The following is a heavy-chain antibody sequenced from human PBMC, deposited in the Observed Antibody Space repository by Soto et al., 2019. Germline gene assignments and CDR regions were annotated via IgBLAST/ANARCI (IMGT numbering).Heavy chain of an antibody. D-gene: IGHD6-6*01. CDR2: INSDGSST. Sequence: GGSLRLSCAASGFTFSSYWMHWVRQAPGKGLVWVSRINSDGSSTSYADSVKGRFTISRDNAKNTLYLQMNSLRAEDTAVYYCAREDEQLGNWFDPWGQGTLVTVSS. CDR1: GFTFSSYW. J-gene: IGHJ5*02. CDR3: AREDEQLGNWFDP. V-gene: IGHV3-74*01.